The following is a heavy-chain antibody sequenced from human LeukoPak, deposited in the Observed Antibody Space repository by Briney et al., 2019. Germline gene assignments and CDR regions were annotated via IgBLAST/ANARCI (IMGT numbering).Heavy chain of an antibody. D-gene: IGHD6-13*01. CDR3: ARDVLAAPGTFDY. J-gene: IGHJ4*02. V-gene: IGHV4-61*02. CDR2: IYPSGST. Sequence: SETLSLTCSVSGDSISSGSFYWSWIRQPAGRGLEWIGRIYPSGSTDYNPSLKSRVTISLDTSKNQFSLKLSSVTAADTAVYYCARDVLAAPGTFDYWGQGALVTVSS. CDR1: GDSISSGSFY.